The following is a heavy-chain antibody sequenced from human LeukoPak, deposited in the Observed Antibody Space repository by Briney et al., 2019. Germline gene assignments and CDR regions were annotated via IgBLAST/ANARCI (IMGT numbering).Heavy chain of an antibody. CDR1: GYTVTAYY. Sequence: ASVKVSCKASGYTVTAYYMHWVRQAPGQGLEWMGRINPKSGDTNYAQKFQGRVTMTRDTSISTVYMELSSLRSDDTAVYYCARWGNCNGDRCYEWFDPWGQGTLVTVSS. J-gene: IGHJ5*02. CDR3: ARWGNCNGDRCYEWFDP. V-gene: IGHV1-2*02. CDR2: INPKSGDT. D-gene: IGHD2-15*01.